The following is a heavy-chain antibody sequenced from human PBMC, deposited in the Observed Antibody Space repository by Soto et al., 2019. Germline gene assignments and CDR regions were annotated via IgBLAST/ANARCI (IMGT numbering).Heavy chain of an antibody. V-gene: IGHV3-23*01. J-gene: IGHJ6*02. D-gene: IGHD6-6*01. Sequence: PGGSLRLSCAASGFTFSSYAMSWVHQAPGKGLEWVSAISGSGGSTYYADSVKGRFTISRDNSKNTLYLQMNSLRAEDTAVYYCALLPSRAARRVYYYGMDVWGQGTTVTVSS. CDR3: ALLPSRAARRVYYYGMDV. CDR2: ISGSGGST. CDR1: GFTFSSYA.